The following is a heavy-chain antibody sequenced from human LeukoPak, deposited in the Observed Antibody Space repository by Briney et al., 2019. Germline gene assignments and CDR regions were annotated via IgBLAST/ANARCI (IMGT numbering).Heavy chain of an antibody. J-gene: IGHJ1*01. CDR1: GFTVSSNY. Sequence: PGGSLRLSCAASGFTVSSNYMSWVRQAPGKGLEWVAVISYDGSNKYYADSVKGRFTISRDNAKNSLYLQMNSLRAEDTAVYYCARAVMTTVTTGYFQHWGQGTLVTVSS. CDR3: ARAVMTTVTTGYFQH. CDR2: ISYDGSNK. V-gene: IGHV3-30*03. D-gene: IGHD4-17*01.